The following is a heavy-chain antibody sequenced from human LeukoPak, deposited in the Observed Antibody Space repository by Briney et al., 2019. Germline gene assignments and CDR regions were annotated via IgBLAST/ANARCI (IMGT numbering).Heavy chain of an antibody. J-gene: IGHJ4*02. CDR3: AKDLGYSSSWTDY. Sequence: GRSLRLSCAASGFTLDDYAMHGVREAPGRGLGWVSGFSCDSGSIGYADSVRGRFTISRDNAKNSLYLQMNSLRAEDTASYYCAKDLGYSSSWTDYWGQGTLVTVSS. D-gene: IGHD6-13*01. V-gene: IGHV3-9*01. CDR1: GFTLDDYA. CDR2: FSCDSGSI.